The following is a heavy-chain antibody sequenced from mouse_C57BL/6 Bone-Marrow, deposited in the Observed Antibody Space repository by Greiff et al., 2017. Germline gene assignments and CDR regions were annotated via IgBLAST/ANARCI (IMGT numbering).Heavy chain of an antibody. V-gene: IGHV5-9*01. CDR2: ISGGGGNT. CDR3: ARGYYYGSSYLSWFAY. J-gene: IGHJ3*01. D-gene: IGHD1-1*01. CDR1: GFTFSSYT. Sequence: EVKLVESGGGLVKPGGSLKLSCAASGFTFSSYTMSWVRQTPEKRLEWVATISGGGGNTYYPDSVKGRFTISRDNAKNTLYLQMSSLRSEDTALYDCARGYYYGSSYLSWFAYWGQGTLVTVSA.